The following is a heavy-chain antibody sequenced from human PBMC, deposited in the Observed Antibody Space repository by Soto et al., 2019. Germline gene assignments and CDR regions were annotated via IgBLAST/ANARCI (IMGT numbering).Heavy chain of an antibody. D-gene: IGHD2-21*01. CDR2: IWYDGSNK. J-gene: IGHJ4*02. CDR1: GFTFSSYG. CDR3: ERDQVIAEEYFDY. Sequence: QVQLVESGGGVVQPGRSLRLSCAASGFTFSSYGMHWVRQAPGKGLEWVAVIWYDGSNKYYADSVKGRFTISRDNSKNPLYLQMNSLRAEDTAVYYCERDQVIAEEYFDYWGQGTLVTVSS. V-gene: IGHV3-33*01.